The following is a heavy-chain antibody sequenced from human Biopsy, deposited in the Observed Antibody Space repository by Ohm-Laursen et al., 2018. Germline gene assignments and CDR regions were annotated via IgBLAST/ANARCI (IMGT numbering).Heavy chain of an antibody. CDR1: GFSFRDYH. J-gene: IGHJ6*02. V-gene: IGHV3-11*01. CDR2: ISGGGTI. D-gene: IGHD4-23*01. CDR3: ARDARWSPYSLDV. Sequence: GSLRLSCSASGFSFRDYHMSWIRQAPGRGLEWVSDISGGGTIYYGDSMKGRVTISRDNAKNSLYLQMHSLRAEATAVYYCARDARWSPYSLDVWGQGTTVTVSS.